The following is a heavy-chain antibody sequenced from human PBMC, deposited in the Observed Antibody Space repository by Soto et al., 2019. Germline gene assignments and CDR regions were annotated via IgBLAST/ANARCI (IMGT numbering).Heavy chain of an antibody. CDR1: GFTFSSYG. CDR2: ISYDGSNK. D-gene: IGHD3-16*01. J-gene: IGHJ4*02. Sequence: QVQLVESGGGVVQPGRSLRLSCAASGFTFSSYGMHWVRQAPGKGLEWVAVISYDGSNKYYADSVKGRFTISRDNSKNTLYLQMNSLRAEDTAVYYCAKDMRCAFDYWGQGTLVTVSS. V-gene: IGHV3-30*18. CDR3: AKDMRCAFDY.